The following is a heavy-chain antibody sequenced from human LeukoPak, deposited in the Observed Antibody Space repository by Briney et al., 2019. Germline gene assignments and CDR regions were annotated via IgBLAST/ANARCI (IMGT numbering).Heavy chain of an antibody. D-gene: IGHD2/OR15-2a*01. CDR1: GFTVITYA. CDR2: ISGSGGST. J-gene: IGHJ4*02. Sequence: GGSLRLSCAASGFTVITYALTWVRRAPGKGLERVSAISGSGGSTYYADSVKGRLTISRDNSKNTLYLQMNSLRAEDTAAYYCAMPANGYYYPYDYWGQGTLVTVSS. CDR3: AMPANGYYYPYDY. V-gene: IGHV3-23*01.